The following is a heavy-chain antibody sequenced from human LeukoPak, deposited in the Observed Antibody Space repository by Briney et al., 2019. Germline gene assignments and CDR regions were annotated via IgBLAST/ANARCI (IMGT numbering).Heavy chain of an antibody. D-gene: IGHD4-23*01. CDR3: ARHLGQRVTPGFDY. Sequence: SETLSLTCTVSGGSISSYYWSWIRQPPGKGLEWIGYIYTSGSTDYNPSLKSRVTISADTSKNQFSLKLSSVTAADTAVYYCARHLGQRVTPGFDYWGQGTLVTVSS. CDR1: GGSISSYY. J-gene: IGHJ4*02. CDR2: IYTSGST. V-gene: IGHV4-4*09.